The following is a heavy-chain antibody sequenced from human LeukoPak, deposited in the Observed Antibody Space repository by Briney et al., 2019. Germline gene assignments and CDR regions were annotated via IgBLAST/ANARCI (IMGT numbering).Heavy chain of an antibody. D-gene: IGHD1-14*01. CDR3: ARDLTHYYYYYYMDV. V-gene: IGHV3-21*01. Sequence: GGSLRLSCAASGFTFSSYSMNWVRQAPGKGLEWVSSISSSSSYIYYADSVKGRFTISRDNAKNSLYLQMNSLRAEDTAVYYCARDLTHYYYYYYMDVWGKGTTVTVSS. CDR1: GFTFSSYS. J-gene: IGHJ6*03. CDR2: ISSSSSYI.